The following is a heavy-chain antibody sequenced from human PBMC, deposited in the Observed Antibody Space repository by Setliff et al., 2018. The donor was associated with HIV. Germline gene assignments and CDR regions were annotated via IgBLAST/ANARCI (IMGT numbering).Heavy chain of an antibody. Sequence: SETLSLTCTVSGASSSSHYWSWIRQPPGKAPEWIGYVYNSGTTKYNPSLKSRVTISVDTSKNQFSLKLTSVTATDTAVYYCAPRHHKYGFLWGQGTLVTVSS. V-gene: IGHV4-59*08. CDR1: GASSSSHY. J-gene: IGHJ4*02. CDR3: APRHHKYGFL. CDR2: VYNSGTT. D-gene: IGHD3-10*01.